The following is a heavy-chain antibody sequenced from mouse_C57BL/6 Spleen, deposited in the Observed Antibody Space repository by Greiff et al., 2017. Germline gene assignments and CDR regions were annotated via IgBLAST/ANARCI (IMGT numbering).Heavy chain of an antibody. D-gene: IGHD1-1*01. J-gene: IGHJ4*01. CDR3: ASQYGDDAMDY. Sequence: VKLQESGAELMKPGASVKLSCKATGYTFTGYWIEWVKQRPGHGLEWIGEILPGSGSTNDNEKFKGKATFTADTSSNTAYMQLSSLTTEDSAIYYCASQYGDDAMDYWGQGTSVTVSS. V-gene: IGHV1-9*01. CDR1: GYTFTGYW. CDR2: ILPGSGST.